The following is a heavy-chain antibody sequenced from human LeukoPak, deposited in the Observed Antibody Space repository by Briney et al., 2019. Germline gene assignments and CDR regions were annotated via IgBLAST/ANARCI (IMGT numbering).Heavy chain of an antibody. D-gene: IGHD6-13*01. J-gene: IGHJ6*03. Sequence: GGSHRLSCAASGFSFSDAWMSWVRQIPGKGLEWVSYISSSSSTIYYADSVKGRFTISRDNAKNSLYLQMNSLRAEDTAVYYCARGSSSWYGYYYMDVWGKGTTVTVSS. V-gene: IGHV3-48*01. CDR2: ISSSSSTI. CDR1: GFSFSDAW. CDR3: ARGSSSWYGYYYMDV.